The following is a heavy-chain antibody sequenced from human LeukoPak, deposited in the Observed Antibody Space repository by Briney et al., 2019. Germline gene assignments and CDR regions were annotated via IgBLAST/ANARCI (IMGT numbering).Heavy chain of an antibody. D-gene: IGHD2-2*01. Sequence: GASVKVSCKASGYTFTGYYMHWVRQAPGQGLEWMGWINPNSGGTNYAQKFQGRVTMTRDTSISTAYMELSRLRSDDTAVYYCARGVRPYQPLSFGLNDYWGQGTLVAVSS. V-gene: IGHV1-2*02. CDR1: GYTFTGYY. J-gene: IGHJ4*02. CDR3: ARGVRPYQPLSFGLNDY. CDR2: INPNSGGT.